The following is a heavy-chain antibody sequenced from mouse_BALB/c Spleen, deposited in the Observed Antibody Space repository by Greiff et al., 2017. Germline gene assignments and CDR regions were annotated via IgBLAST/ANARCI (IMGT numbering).Heavy chain of an antibody. CDR3: ARGYYYGSSPYWYFDV. CDR2: ISSGSSTI. D-gene: IGHD1-1*01. V-gene: IGHV5-17*02. Sequence: EVMLVESGGGLVQPGGSRKLSCAASGFTFSSFGMHWVRQAPEKGLEWVAYISSGSSTIYYADTVKGRFTISRDNPKNTLFLQMTSLRSEDTAMYYCARGYYYGSSPYWYFDVWGAGTTVTVSS. J-gene: IGHJ1*01. CDR1: GFTFSSFG.